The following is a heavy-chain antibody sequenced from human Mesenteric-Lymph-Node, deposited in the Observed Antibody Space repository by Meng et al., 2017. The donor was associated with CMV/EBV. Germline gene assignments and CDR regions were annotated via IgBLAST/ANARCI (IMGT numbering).Heavy chain of an antibody. V-gene: IGHV3-66*02. CDR2: IYNDGNT. Sequence: SCAASGFTVSSKYMTWVRQAPGKGLEWVSVIYNDGNTYYADSVKGRFTISRDNFKNTLYLQMNSLRAEDTAVYYCARWAPDYWGQGTLVTVSS. CDR3: ARWAPDY. J-gene: IGHJ4*02. CDR1: GFTVSSKY.